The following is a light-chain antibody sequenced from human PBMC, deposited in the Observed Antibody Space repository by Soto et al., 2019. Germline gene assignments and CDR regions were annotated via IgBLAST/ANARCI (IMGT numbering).Light chain of an antibody. CDR1: SSNIGAGYD. J-gene: IGLJ1*01. Sequence: QSVLTQPPSVSGAPGQRVTISCTGSSSNIGAGYDVHWYQQHPGTAPKLLIYGNSNRPSGVPDRFSGSKSGTSASLAITGLQAEDEADYYCQSYDSSLSGSEVFGTGTKVTVL. CDR2: GNS. V-gene: IGLV1-40*01. CDR3: QSYDSSLSGSEV.